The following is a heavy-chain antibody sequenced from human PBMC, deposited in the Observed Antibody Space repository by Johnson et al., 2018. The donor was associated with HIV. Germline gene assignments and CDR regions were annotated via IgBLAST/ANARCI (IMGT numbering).Heavy chain of an antibody. CDR2: ISYDGSNK. CDR1: GFTFSNYA. D-gene: IGHD1-26*01. CDR3: AKTHSGSYYDAFDI. V-gene: IGHV3-33*05. Sequence: QVQLVESGGGVVQPGGSLTLSCAASGFTFSNYAMHWVRQAPGKGLEWVAVISYDGSNKYYADSVKGRFTISRDNSKNTLYLQMNSLRAEDTAVYYCAKTHSGSYYDAFDIWGQGTLVSVSS. J-gene: IGHJ3*02.